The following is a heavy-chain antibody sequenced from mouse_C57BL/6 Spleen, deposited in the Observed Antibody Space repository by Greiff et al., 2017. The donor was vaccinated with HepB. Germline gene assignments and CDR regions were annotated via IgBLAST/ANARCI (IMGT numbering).Heavy chain of an antibody. V-gene: IGHV1-82*01. Sequence: VQLQESGPELVKPGASVKISCKASGYAFSSSWMNWVKQRPGKGLEWIGRIYPGDGDTNYNGKFKGKATLTADKSSSTAYMQLSSLTSEDSAVYFCAGQLRNFDYWGQGTTLTVSS. CDR3: AGQLRNFDY. J-gene: IGHJ2*01. D-gene: IGHD3-2*02. CDR1: GYAFSSSW. CDR2: IYPGDGDT.